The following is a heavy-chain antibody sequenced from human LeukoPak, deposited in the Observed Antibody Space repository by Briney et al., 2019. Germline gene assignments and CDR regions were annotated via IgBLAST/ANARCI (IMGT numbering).Heavy chain of an antibody. CDR2: TYYRSKWYN. CDR1: WDIVSSNSVA. V-gene: IGHV6-1*01. Sequence: SQTLSLTCAIPWDIVSSNSVAWNWIRPSPSRGLEWLGRTYYRSKWYNDYAVSVKSRITINPDTSKNQFSLQLHSVTPADTAVYYCARGTTVNWFDRWRQGTLVTVSS. J-gene: IGHJ5*02. CDR3: ARGTTVNWFDR. D-gene: IGHD1-14*01.